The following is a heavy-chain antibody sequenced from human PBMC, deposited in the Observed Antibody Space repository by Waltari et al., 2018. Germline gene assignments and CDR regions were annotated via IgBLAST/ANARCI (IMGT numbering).Heavy chain of an antibody. Sequence: QLQLQESGPGLVKPSETLSLTCTVSGGSISSSSYYWGWIRQPPGKGLEWIGSIYYIGGTYYNPSLKSRVTISVDTSKNQFSLKLSSVTAADTAVYYCARVTVAELAFDIWGQGTMVTVSS. CDR2: IYYIGGT. CDR3: ARVTVAELAFDI. V-gene: IGHV4-39*07. D-gene: IGHD6-19*01. J-gene: IGHJ3*02. CDR1: GGSISSSSYY.